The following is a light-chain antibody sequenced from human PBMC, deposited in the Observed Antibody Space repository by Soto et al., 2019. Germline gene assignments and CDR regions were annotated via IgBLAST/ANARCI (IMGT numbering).Light chain of an antibody. CDR2: WTS. CDR3: QQYYSSPYT. Sequence: DIVMTQSPDSLAVSLGERATINCESNQSVLYSSNNKNYLAWYQQKSGQPPKLLIYWTSTRESGVPDRFSGSGSGTDVTLTISSLQAEDVAVYYCQQYYSSPYTFGQGTKLEIK. CDR1: QSVLYSSNNKNY. V-gene: IGKV4-1*01. J-gene: IGKJ2*01.